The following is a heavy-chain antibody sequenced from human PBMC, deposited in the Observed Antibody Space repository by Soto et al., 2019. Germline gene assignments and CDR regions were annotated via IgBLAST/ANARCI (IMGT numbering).Heavy chain of an antibody. J-gene: IGHJ4*02. CDR2: INHSGST. D-gene: IGHD6-19*01. V-gene: IGHV4-34*01. CDR1: GGSFSGYY. CDR3: ARGAVADY. Sequence: SETLSLTCAVYGGSFSGYYWSWIRQPPGKGLEWIGEINHSGSTNYNPSLKSRVTISVDTSKNQFSLKLSSVTAADTAVYYCARGAVADYWGQGTLVTVSS.